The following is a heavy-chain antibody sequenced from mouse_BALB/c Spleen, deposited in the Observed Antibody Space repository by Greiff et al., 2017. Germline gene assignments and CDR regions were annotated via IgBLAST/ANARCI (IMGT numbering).Heavy chain of an antibody. CDR3: ARRDYEETRYFDV. CDR2: ISSGGSYT. J-gene: IGHJ1*01. V-gene: IGHV5-9-3*01. D-gene: IGHD2-4*01. CDR1: GFTFSSYA. Sequence: VQLKESGGGLVKPGGSLKLSCAASGFTFSSYAMSWVRQTPEKRLEWVATISSGGSYTYYPDSVKGRFTISRDNAKNTLYLQMSSLRSEDTAMYYCARRDYEETRYFDVWGAGTTVTVSS.